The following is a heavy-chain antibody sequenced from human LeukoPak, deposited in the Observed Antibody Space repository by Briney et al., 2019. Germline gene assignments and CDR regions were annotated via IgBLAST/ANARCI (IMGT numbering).Heavy chain of an antibody. J-gene: IGHJ4*02. Sequence: PGGSLRLPCAASGFTFSSYAMSWVRQAPGKGLEWVSAISGSGGSTYYADSVKGRFTISRDNSKNTLYLQMNSLRAEDTAVYYCAKNPPRYDFWSGSHDYWGQGTLVTVSS. CDR2: ISGSGGST. CDR1: GFTFSSYA. CDR3: AKNPPRYDFWSGSHDY. V-gene: IGHV3-23*01. D-gene: IGHD3-3*01.